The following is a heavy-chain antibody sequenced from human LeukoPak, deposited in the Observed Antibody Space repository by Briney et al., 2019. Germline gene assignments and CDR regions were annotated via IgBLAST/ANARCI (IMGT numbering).Heavy chain of an antibody. D-gene: IGHD3-10*01. V-gene: IGHV1-18*01. CDR3: ARDRRHLSGITMVRGAPTDAFDI. CDR2: ISTYDGNT. J-gene: IGHJ3*02. CDR1: GYTFTNYG. Sequence: ASVKVSCKASGYTFTNYGISWVRQAPGQGLEWMGWISTYDGNTNYAQKLRDRVTMTTDTSTTTAYMEVRSLRSDDTAVYYCARDRRHLSGITMVRGAPTDAFDIWGQGTMVTVSS.